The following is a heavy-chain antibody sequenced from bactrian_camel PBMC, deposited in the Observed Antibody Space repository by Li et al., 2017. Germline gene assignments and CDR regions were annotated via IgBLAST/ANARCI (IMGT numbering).Heavy chain of an antibody. CDR2: LSSTGRI. J-gene: IGHJ4*01. V-gene: IGHV3S53*01. Sequence: HVQQVESGGGSVQAGGSLRLSCASSTYIYSSHCMGWFRQAPGKEREGVAGLSSTGRIYYDDSVKGRFTISRDNAKKMVYLDMNNLKPEDAGMYYCALNRGPQNCGQWYLRASNNNIWGQGTQVTVS. CDR3: ALNRGPQNCGQWYLRASNNNI. D-gene: IGHD2*01. CDR1: TYIYSSHC.